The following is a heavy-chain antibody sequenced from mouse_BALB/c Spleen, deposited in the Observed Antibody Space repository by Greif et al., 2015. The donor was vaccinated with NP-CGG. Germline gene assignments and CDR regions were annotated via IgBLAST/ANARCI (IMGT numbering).Heavy chain of an antibody. CDR3: VSGNYDY. CDR1: GFTFNTNA. CDR2: IRSKSNNYAT. D-gene: IGHD2-1*01. Sequence: EVKVEESGGGLVQPKGSLKLSCAASGFTFNTNAMNWVRQAPGKGLEWVARIRSKSNNYATYYADSVKDRFTISRDDSQSMLYLQMNNLKTEDTAMYYCVSGNYDYWGQGTTLTVSS. J-gene: IGHJ2*01. V-gene: IGHV10S3*01.